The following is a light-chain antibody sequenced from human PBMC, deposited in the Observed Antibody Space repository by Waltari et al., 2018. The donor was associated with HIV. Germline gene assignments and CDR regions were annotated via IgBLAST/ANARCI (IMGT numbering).Light chain of an antibody. J-gene: IGLJ3*02. CDR3: LLYYGGAWV. V-gene: IGLV7-43*01. CDR1: AGAVTSRNY. Sequence: QTVVTQEPSLTVSPGGTVTLTCTFSAGAVTSRNYPTWFQQPPGQAPRALIYSTSSRQSWTPARFSASLLGGKAALTLSGVQPEDEAEYYCLLYYGGAWVFGGGTKLTVL. CDR2: STS.